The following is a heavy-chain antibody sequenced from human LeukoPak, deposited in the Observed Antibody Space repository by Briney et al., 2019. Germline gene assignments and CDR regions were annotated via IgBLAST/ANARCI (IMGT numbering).Heavy chain of an antibody. Sequence: GGSLRLSCAVSGFPFSTFWMSWVRQAPGKGLEWVANINQDGSEKYYVDSVRGRFAISRDNAKNSMYLQMNSLRAEDTAVYYCARCIMGYSGYDLDYWGQGTLVTVSS. D-gene: IGHD5-12*01. CDR3: ARCIMGYSGYDLDY. CDR2: INQDGSEK. CDR1: GFPFSTFW. J-gene: IGHJ4*02. V-gene: IGHV3-7*01.